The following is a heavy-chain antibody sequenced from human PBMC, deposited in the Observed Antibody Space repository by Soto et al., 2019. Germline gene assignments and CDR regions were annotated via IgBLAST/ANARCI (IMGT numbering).Heavy chain of an antibody. CDR1: EFTFSDYI. D-gene: IGHD1-26*01. J-gene: IGHJ3*02. Sequence: EVQLVESGGGLVQPGGSLRLSCAASEFTFSDYIMNWVRQAPGKGLEWVSYISSTSSTIYYADSVKGRFTISRDNAKNSLYLQMNSLRAEDTAVYYCAREWEPDAFDIWGKGTMVTVSS. V-gene: IGHV3-48*01. CDR3: AREWEPDAFDI. CDR2: ISSTSSTI.